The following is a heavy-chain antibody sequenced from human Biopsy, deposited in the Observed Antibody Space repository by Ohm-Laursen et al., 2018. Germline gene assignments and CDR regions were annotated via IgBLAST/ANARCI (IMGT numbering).Heavy chain of an antibody. CDR2: VYYTGST. CDR3: ARDRGYYSDRTVPGYFDL. D-gene: IGHD3-22*01. Sequence: TLSLTCIASGDSISSYYWSWIRQPPGKGLQWIGYVYYTGSTDYNPSLQSRVTISVDTSKNHFSLRLRSVTPADTAIYYCARDRGYYSDRTVPGYFDLWGRGTLVTVSS. CDR1: GDSISSYY. J-gene: IGHJ2*01. V-gene: IGHV4-59*01.